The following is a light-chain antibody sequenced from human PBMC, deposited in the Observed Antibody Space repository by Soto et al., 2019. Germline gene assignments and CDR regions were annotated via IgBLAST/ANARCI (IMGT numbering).Light chain of an antibody. CDR1: QSVSGN. Sequence: EVVMMQSPATLSVSPGERVTLSCTASQSVSGNLAWYQQKPGQAPRLLIHGASTRATDIPARFSGSGSGTEFTLTITSLQSEDFAVYYCQQYHNWPPGLTFGGGTRVEIK. CDR2: GAS. CDR3: QQYHNWPPGLT. V-gene: IGKV3-15*01. J-gene: IGKJ4*01.